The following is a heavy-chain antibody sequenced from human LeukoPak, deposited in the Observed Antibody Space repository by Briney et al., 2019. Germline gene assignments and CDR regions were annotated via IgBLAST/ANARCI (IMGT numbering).Heavy chain of an antibody. Sequence: ASVKVSCKASGYTFNSYGISWVRQAPGQGLEWMGWISSYSGNTNYAQKLQGRVTVTTDTSTSTAYMELRSLRSDDTAVYYCARLGCSGGSCYSGRISGYYYDMDVWGQGTTVTVSS. V-gene: IGHV1-18*01. CDR3: ARLGCSGGSCYSGRISGYYYDMDV. D-gene: IGHD2-15*01. CDR2: ISSYSGNT. J-gene: IGHJ6*02. CDR1: GYTFNSYG.